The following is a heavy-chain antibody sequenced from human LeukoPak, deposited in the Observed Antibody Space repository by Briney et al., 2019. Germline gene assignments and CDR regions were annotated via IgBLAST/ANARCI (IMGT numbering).Heavy chain of an antibody. CDR1: GFTFSNYG. Sequence: PGGSLRLSCAASGFTFSNYGMHWVRQAPGKGLEWVSYISGSSTTIYYADSVKGRFTISRDNAKNSLYLQMNSLRAEDTAVYYCASLVVVPAAIRRGDYWGQGTLVTVSS. CDR2: ISGSSTTI. D-gene: IGHD2-2*02. CDR3: ASLVVVPAAIRRGDY. V-gene: IGHV3-48*01. J-gene: IGHJ4*02.